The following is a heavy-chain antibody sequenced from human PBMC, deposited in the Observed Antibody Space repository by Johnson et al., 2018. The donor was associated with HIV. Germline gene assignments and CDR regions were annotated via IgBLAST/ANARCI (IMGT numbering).Heavy chain of an antibody. CDR2: INWNGGST. V-gene: IGHV3-NL1*01. J-gene: IGHJ3*02. Sequence: QMQLVESGGGVVQPGRSLRLSCAASGFNFSNYGMYWVRQAPGKGLEWVSDINWNGGSTGYEDSVKGRFTISRDNSKNTVYLQMNSLRTEDTAVYYCVNALGIWGQGTMVTVSS. CDR3: VNALGI. CDR1: GFNFSNYG.